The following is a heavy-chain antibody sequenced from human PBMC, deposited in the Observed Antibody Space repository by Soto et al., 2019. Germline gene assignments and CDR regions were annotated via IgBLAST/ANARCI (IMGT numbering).Heavy chain of an antibody. CDR2: ITGTGGST. V-gene: IGHV3-23*01. J-gene: IGHJ4*02. D-gene: IGHD3-10*01. CDR3: AQEFIRGVHFDD. CDR1: GFTFSNHA. Sequence: EVQLLESGGGLVQPGGSLRISCAASGFTFSNHAMSWVRQAPGKGLEWVSAITGTGGSTYYGDSVRGRFTISRDNPKNNLYLQMNSLRAEDTAVYYCAQEFIRGVHFDDWGQGALVTVSS.